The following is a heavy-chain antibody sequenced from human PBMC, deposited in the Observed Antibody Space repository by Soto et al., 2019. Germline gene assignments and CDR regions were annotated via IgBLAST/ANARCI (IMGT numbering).Heavy chain of an antibody. V-gene: IGHV3-7*01. Sequence: PGGSLRLSCAASGFTFSSYWMSWVRQAPGKGLEWVANIKQDGSEKYYVDSVKGRFTISRDNAKNSLYLQMNSLRAEDTAVYYCARLCSGSYLCDFDIWGQGTMVTVSS. CDR3: ARLCSGSYLCDFDI. J-gene: IGHJ3*02. D-gene: IGHD1-26*01. CDR1: GFTFSSYW. CDR2: IKQDGSEK.